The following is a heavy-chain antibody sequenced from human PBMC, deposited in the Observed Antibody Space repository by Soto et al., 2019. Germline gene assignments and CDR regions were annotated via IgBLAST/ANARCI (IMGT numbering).Heavy chain of an antibody. CDR1: GGTFSSYA. D-gene: IGHD2-15*01. V-gene: IGHV1-69*01. CDR2: IIPIFGTA. Sequence: QVQLVQSGAEVKKPGSSVKVSCTASGGTFSSYAISWVRQAPGQGLEWMGGIIPIFGTANYAQKFQGRVTITADESTSTAYMELSSLRSEDTAVYYCARPVVAATLYYYYYGMDVWGQGTTVTVSS. J-gene: IGHJ6*02. CDR3: ARPVVAATLYYYYYGMDV.